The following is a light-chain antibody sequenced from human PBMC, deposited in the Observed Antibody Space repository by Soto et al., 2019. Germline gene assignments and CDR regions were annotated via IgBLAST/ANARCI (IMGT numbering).Light chain of an antibody. Sequence: DIVMTQSPLSLPVTPGEPASISCRSNQSLVHSDGIAYFSWFQQRPGQSPRRLLSQVSNRDSGVPDRFSGSGSGTDFTLKISSVEADDVAVYYCMQNTHWPITFGQGTRLEI. V-gene: IGKV2-30*02. CDR3: MQNTHWPIT. CDR1: QSLVHSDGIAY. J-gene: IGKJ5*01. CDR2: QVS.